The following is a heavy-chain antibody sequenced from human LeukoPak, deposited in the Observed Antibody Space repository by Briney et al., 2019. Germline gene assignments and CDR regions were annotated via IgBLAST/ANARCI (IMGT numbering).Heavy chain of an antibody. Sequence: GGSLRLSCAASGFTFSSYEMNWVRQAPGKGLVWVSYISSSGSTIYYADSVKGRFTISRDNAKNSLYLQMNSLRAEDTAVYYCARGDDYGGKPFDYWGQGTLVTVSS. V-gene: IGHV3-48*03. J-gene: IGHJ4*02. CDR1: GFTFSSYE. CDR3: ARGDDYGGKPFDY. CDR2: ISSSGSTI. D-gene: IGHD4-23*01.